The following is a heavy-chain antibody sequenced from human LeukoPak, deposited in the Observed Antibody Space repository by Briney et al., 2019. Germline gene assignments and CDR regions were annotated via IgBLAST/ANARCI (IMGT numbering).Heavy chain of an antibody. V-gene: IGHV4-39*07. D-gene: IGHD7-27*01. CDR3: ASRKLGNDY. Sequence: ASETLSLTCTVSGGSISSSSYYWGWIRQPPGKGLEWIGSIYYSGSTYHNPSLKSRVTISVDTSKNQFSLKLISVTAADTAVYYCASRKLGNDYWGQGTLVTVSS. J-gene: IGHJ4*02. CDR2: IYYSGST. CDR1: GGSISSSSYY.